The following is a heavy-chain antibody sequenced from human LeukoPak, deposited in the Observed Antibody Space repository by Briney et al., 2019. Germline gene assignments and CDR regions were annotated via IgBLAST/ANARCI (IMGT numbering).Heavy chain of an antibody. J-gene: IGHJ3*02. Sequence: SETLSLTCAVYGGSFSGYYWSWIRQPPGKGLEWIGHIYYSGSTNYNPSLKSRVTISVDTSKNQFSLKLSSVTAADTAVYYCARDSQWLAFPPNAFDIWGQGTMVTVSS. D-gene: IGHD6-19*01. CDR2: IYYSGST. CDR1: GGSFSGYY. V-gene: IGHV4-59*01. CDR3: ARDSQWLAFPPNAFDI.